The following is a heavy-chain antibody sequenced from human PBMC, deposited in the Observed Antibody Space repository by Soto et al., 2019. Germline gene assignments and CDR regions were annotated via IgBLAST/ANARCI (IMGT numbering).Heavy chain of an antibody. CDR3: ARDGVPYCSSTSCPIKNYYYGMDV. Sequence: ASVKVSCKASGYTFTSYDINWVRQATGQGLEWMGWMNPNSGNTGYAQKFQGRVTMTRNTSISTAYMELSRLRSDDTAVYYCARDGVPYCSSTSCPIKNYYYGMDVWG. D-gene: IGHD2-2*01. CDR2: MNPNSGNT. V-gene: IGHV1-8*01. CDR1: GYTFTSYD. J-gene: IGHJ6*02.